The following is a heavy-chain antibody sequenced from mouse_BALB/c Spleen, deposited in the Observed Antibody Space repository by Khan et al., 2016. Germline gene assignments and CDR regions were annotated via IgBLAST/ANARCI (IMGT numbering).Heavy chain of an antibody. J-gene: IGHJ2*01. V-gene: IGHV1-4*02. CDR1: GYIFTTYL. CDR3: AKSRWDYFDY. D-gene: IGHD1-1*02. CDR2: INPSSGYT. Sequence: QVQLQQSAAELARPGASVKMSCKASGYIFTTYLMYWVKQRPGQGLEWIGHINPSSGYTEYNQKFKAKTTLTADKSSSTAYMQLSSLTSDDSAFYYCAKSRWDYFDYWGQGTTLTVSS.